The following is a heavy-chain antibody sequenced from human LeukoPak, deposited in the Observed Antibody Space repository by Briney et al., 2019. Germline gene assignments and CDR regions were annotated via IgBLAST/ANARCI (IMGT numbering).Heavy chain of an antibody. J-gene: IGHJ4*02. CDR3: ARMESYYDFWSGYSA. CDR1: GYTFTGYY. D-gene: IGHD3-3*01. CDR2: INPNSGGT. Sequence: ASVKVSCKASGYTFTGYYMHWVRQAPGKGLEWMGWINPNSGGTNYAQKFQGRVTMTRDTSISTAYMELSRLRSDDTAVYYCARMESYYDFWSGYSAWGQGTLVTVSS. V-gene: IGHV1-2*02.